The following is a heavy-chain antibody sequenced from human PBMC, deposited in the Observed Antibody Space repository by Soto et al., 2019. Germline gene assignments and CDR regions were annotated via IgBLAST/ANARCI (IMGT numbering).Heavy chain of an antibody. J-gene: IGHJ4*02. CDR1: EGTFNSYA. V-gene: IGHV1-69*01. CDR2: GIPYYNTL. CDR3: ASGASRWYPYFFDS. D-gene: IGHD6-13*01. Sequence: QAQVVQSGAEVRKPGSSVKLSCKASEGTFNSYAIAWVRQAPGQGLEWMGGGIPYYNTLNYAQKFQDRVTITADDSTNPVYMELSSLRSDDTAVYFCASGASRWYPYFFDSWAQGTLVTVSS.